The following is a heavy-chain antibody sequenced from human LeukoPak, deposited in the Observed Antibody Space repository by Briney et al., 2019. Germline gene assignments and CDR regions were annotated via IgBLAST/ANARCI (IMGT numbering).Heavy chain of an antibody. CDR2: ISNDGGNK. D-gene: IGHD3-10*01. V-gene: IGHV3-30*04. J-gene: IGHJ4*02. Sequence: GRSLRLSCAASGFTFSNYAMHWVRRAPGKGLEWVALISNDGGNKYHADSVRGRFTISRDNSKNTLDLQMNSLRAEDTAVYYCARGYLGRRFGKLLYPVDFWGQGNMVTVSS. CDR3: ARGYLGRRFGKLLYPVDF. CDR1: GFTFSNYA.